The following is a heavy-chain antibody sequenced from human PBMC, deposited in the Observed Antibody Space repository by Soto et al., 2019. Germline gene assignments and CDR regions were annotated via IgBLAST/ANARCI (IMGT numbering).Heavy chain of an antibody. V-gene: IGHV4-31*03. CDR2: IHYSGSA. CDR1: GGSISTDYYF. J-gene: IGHJ2*01. CDR3: ARGPGSTRYFDL. Sequence: QVQLQESGPGLVEPSQTLSLTCTVSGGSISTDYYFWSWIRQHPGKGLEWIAYIHYSGSAYFNPSLKSRVTISRDTSKNQFSLKLNSVTAADTAVYFCARGPGSTRYFDLWGRGTLVTVSS. D-gene: IGHD1-7*01.